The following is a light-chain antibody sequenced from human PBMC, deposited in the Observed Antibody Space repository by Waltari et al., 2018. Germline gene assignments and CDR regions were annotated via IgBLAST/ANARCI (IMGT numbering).Light chain of an antibody. CDR2: GAS. Sequence: EIGVTQFPATLSVSPGQRVTLSCRTSQSVSDNLAWYQQRPCQAPRLLIYGASTRANNVPARFGGSGSGIQFSLTISGLQSEDFAVYYCQHYNTWPGTFGQGTKVEIK. V-gene: IGKV3-15*01. CDR3: QHYNTWPGT. J-gene: IGKJ1*01. CDR1: QSVSDN.